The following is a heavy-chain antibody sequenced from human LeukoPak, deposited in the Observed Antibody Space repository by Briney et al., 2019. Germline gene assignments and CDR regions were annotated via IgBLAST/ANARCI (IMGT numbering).Heavy chain of an antibody. CDR3: ATVFYSNYEDPNLPPADY. CDR2: FDPEDGET. J-gene: IGHJ4*02. D-gene: IGHD4-11*01. Sequence: ASVKVSCKVSGYTLTELSMHWVRQAPGKGLEWMGGFDPEDGETIYAQKFQGRVTMTEDTSTDTAYMELSSLRSEDTAVYYCATVFYSNYEDPNLPPADYWGQGTLVTVSS. CDR1: GYTLTELS. V-gene: IGHV1-24*01.